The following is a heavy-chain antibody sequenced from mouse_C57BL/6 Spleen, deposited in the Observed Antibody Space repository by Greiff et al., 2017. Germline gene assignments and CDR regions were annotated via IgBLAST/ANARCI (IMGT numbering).Heavy chain of an antibody. Sequence: QVQLQQPGAELVKPGASVKVSCKASGYTFTSYWMHWVKQRPGQGLEWIGRIHPSDSDTNYTLKFKGKATLTVDKSSSTAYMQLSSLTSEESAVYYCAIELRLRAYWGQGTLVTVSA. CDR1: GYTFTSYW. CDR2: IHPSDSDT. J-gene: IGHJ3*01. V-gene: IGHV1-74*01. CDR3: AIELRLRAY. D-gene: IGHD3-2*02.